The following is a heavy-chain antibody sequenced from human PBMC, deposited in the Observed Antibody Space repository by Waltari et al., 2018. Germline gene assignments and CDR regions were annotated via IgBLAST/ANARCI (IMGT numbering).Heavy chain of an antibody. Sequence: QVQLVQSGAEVKKPGSSVKVSCKASGGTFSSYAISWVRQAPGQGLEWMGRIIPIFGTANYAQKFQGRVTITADESTSTAYMELSSLRSEDTAVYYCARDNSSGELWDPNAFDIWGQGTMVTVSS. CDR1: GGTFSSYA. V-gene: IGHV1-69*15. D-gene: IGHD3-16*01. J-gene: IGHJ3*02. CDR3: ARDNSSGELWDPNAFDI. CDR2: IIPIFGTA.